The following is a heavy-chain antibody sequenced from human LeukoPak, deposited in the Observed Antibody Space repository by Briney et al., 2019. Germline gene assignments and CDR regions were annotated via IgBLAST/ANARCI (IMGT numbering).Heavy chain of an antibody. Sequence: GGSLRLSCAASGFTVSNAWMSWVRQAPGKGLGWVARIKSKGDGGTTDHAAPVKGRFYISRDDSKNTLNLQMNGLKTEDTAVYYCTTYNSRDAFDIWGQGTMVTVSS. CDR2: IKSKGDGGTT. CDR1: GFTVSNAW. D-gene: IGHD2/OR15-2a*01. CDR3: TTYNSRDAFDI. J-gene: IGHJ3*02. V-gene: IGHV3-15*01.